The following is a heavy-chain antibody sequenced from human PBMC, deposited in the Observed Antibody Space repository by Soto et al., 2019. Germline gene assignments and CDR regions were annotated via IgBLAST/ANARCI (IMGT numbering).Heavy chain of an antibody. CDR1: GFTFSSYS. Sequence: GGSLRLSCAASGFTFSSYSMNWVRQAPGKGLEWVSYISSSSSTIYYADPVKGRFTISRDNAKNSLYLQMNSLRAEDTAVYYCARDRSYSSSWYDAFDIWGQGTMVTVSS. CDR2: ISSSSSTI. CDR3: ARDRSYSSSWYDAFDI. V-gene: IGHV3-48*01. J-gene: IGHJ3*02. D-gene: IGHD6-13*01.